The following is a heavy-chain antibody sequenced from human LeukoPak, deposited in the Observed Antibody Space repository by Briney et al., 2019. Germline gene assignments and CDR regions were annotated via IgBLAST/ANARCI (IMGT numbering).Heavy chain of an antibody. CDR3: ARRSGSYFLDI. D-gene: IGHD1-26*01. V-gene: IGHV5-51*01. J-gene: IGHJ3*02. CDR2: IYPGDSDT. Sequence: GESLKISCKGSGYSFTNYWIGWVRQMPGKGLEWMGIIYPGDSDTRYSPSFQGQVTISADKSVSTAYLQWSSLQASDTAMYFCARRSGSYFLDIWGQGTMVIVSS. CDR1: GYSFTNYW.